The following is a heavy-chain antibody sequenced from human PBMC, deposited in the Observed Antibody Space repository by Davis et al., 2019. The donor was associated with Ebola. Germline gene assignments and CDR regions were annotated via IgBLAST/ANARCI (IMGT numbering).Heavy chain of an antibody. D-gene: IGHD3-9*01. CDR2: INHSGST. J-gene: IGHJ4*02. CDR3: ARHSYDILTGYSPFDY. Sequence: MPGGSLRLSCTVSGGSISSSSYYWGWIRQPPGKGLEWIGEINHSGSTNYNPSLKSRVTISVDTSKNQFSLKLSSVTAADTAVYYCARHSYDILTGYSPFDYWGQGTLVTVSS. V-gene: IGHV4-39*01. CDR1: GGSISSSSYY.